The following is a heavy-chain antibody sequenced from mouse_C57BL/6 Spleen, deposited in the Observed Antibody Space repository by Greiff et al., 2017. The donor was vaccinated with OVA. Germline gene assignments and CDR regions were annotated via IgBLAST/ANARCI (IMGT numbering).Heavy chain of an antibody. CDR3: ARLGGYYDFDY. CDR1: GYTFTDYY. Sequence: VQGVESGAELVRPGASVKLSCKASGYTFTDYYINWVKQRPGQGLEWIARIYPGSGNTYYNEKFKGKATLTAEKSSSTAYMQLSSLTSEDSAVYFCARLGGYYDFDYWGQGTTLTVSS. J-gene: IGHJ2*01. V-gene: IGHV1-76*01. D-gene: IGHD1-1*02. CDR2: IYPGSGNT.